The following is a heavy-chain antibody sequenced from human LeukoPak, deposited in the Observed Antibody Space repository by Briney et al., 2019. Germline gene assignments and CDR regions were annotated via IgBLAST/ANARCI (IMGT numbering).Heavy chain of an antibody. CDR1: GGSISSGSYY. V-gene: IGHV4-61*02. CDR2: TYTSGST. J-gene: IGHJ4*02. Sequence: SETLSLTCTVSGGSISSGSYYWSWIRQPAGKGLEWIGRTYTSGSTNYNPSLKSRVTISVDTSKNQFSLKLSSVTAVDTAVYYCAREDSSGYYYGRLDYWGQGTLVTVSS. D-gene: IGHD3-22*01. CDR3: AREDSSGYYYGRLDY.